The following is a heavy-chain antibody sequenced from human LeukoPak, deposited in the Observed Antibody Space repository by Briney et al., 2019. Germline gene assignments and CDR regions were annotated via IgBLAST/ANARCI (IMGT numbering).Heavy chain of an antibody. CDR3: AREREMATISPLVY. Sequence: SVKVSCKASGGTFSSYAISWVRQAPGQGLEWMGRIIPIFGIANYAQTFQGRVTITADKSTSTAYMELSSLRSEDTAVYYCAREREMATISPLVYWGQGTLVTVSS. D-gene: IGHD5-24*01. CDR1: GGTFSSYA. J-gene: IGHJ4*02. V-gene: IGHV1-69*04. CDR2: IIPIFGIA.